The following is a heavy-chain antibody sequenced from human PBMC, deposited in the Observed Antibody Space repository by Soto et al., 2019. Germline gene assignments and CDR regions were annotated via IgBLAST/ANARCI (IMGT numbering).Heavy chain of an antibody. Sequence: GGSLRLSCAASGFTFSTYAMSWVRQAPGKGLEWVSGISGSGGNTYYADSVKGRFTISRDNSKNTLSLQMNSLRAEDTAVYYCAKSMYWGYGAMDVWGQGTTVTVSS. V-gene: IGHV3-23*01. CDR1: GFTFSTYA. J-gene: IGHJ6*02. CDR3: AKSMYWGYGAMDV. CDR2: ISGSGGNT. D-gene: IGHD2-8*02.